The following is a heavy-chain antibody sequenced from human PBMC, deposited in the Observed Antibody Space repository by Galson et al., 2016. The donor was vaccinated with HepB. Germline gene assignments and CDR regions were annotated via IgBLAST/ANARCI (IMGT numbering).Heavy chain of an antibody. Sequence: SLRLSCAASGFTFSDSYIDWIRQAPGKGLEWISYISSHSTYTNYADSVKGRFTISRDNAKNSLYLQMNSLRADDTAVYYCAREINDALDIWGQGTVVTVSS. J-gene: IGHJ3*02. V-gene: IGHV3-11*05. CDR3: AREINDALDI. CDR1: GFTFSDSY. CDR2: ISSHSTYT.